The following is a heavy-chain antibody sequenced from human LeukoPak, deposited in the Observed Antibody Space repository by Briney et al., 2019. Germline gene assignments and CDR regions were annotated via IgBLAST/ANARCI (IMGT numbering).Heavy chain of an antibody. CDR3: ARTFSESYYYYGMDV. J-gene: IGHJ6*02. Sequence: SETLSLTCTVSGGSISSYYWSWIRQPPGKGLEWIGYVYYSGRTNYNPSLKSRVTISVDTSKNQFTLKLSSVTAADTAVYYCARTFSESYYYYGMDVWGQGTTVTVSS. D-gene: IGHD1-26*01. V-gene: IGHV4-59*01. CDR1: GGSISSYY. CDR2: VYYSGRT.